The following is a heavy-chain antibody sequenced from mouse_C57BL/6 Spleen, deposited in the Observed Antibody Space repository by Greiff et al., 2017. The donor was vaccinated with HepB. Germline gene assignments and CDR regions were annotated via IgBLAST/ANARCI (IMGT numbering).Heavy chain of an antibody. V-gene: IGHV5-6*01. CDR1: GFTFSSYG. J-gene: IGHJ3*01. D-gene: IGHD1-1*01. CDR3: ARPLLQPY. Sequence: EVKVVESGGDLVKPGGSLKLSCAASGFTFSSYGMSWVRQTPDKRLEWVATISSGGSYTYYPDSVKGRFTISRDNAKNTLYLQMSSLKSEDTAMYYCARPLLQPYWGQGTLVTVSA. CDR2: ISSGGSYT.